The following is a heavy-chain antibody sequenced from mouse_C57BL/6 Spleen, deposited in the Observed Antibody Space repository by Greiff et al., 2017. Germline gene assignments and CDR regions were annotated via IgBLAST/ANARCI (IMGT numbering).Heavy chain of an antibody. J-gene: IGHJ4*01. D-gene: IGHD1-1*01. V-gene: IGHV3-6*01. CDR3: ARGPSYYYGSSYDAMDY. CDR2: ISYDGSN. Sequence: EVKLEESGPGLVKPSQSLSLTCSVSGYSITSGYYWNWIRQFPGNKLEWMGYISYDGSNNYNPSLNNRISITPDTSKNQFFLKLNSVTTEDTATYYCARGPSYYYGSSYDAMDYWGQGTSVTVSS. CDR1: GYSITSGYY.